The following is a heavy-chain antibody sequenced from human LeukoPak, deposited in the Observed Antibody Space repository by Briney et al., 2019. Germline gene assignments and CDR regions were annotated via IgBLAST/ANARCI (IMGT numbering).Heavy chain of an antibody. Sequence: SETLSLTSAVHGGSFSGDYWSWIRQPPGKGLEWIGEIKHSGSTNYNPSLKSRVTLSVDTSKNQFSLKLSSVTAADTAVYYCASGSCSSTSCYQAPLVWGQGTLVTVYS. J-gene: IGHJ4*02. V-gene: IGHV4-34*01. CDR3: ASGSCSSTSCYQAPLV. CDR1: GGSFSGDY. CDR2: IKHSGST. D-gene: IGHD2-2*01.